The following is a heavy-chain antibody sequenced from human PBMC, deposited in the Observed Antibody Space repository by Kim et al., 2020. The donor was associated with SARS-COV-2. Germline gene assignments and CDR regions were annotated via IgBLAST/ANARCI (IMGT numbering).Heavy chain of an antibody. CDR3: ARGGWTNAEYFQP. D-gene: IGHD6-19*01. J-gene: IGHJ1*01. CDR2: ISGSTSST. V-gene: IGHV3-11*06. CDR1: GFTFSDFY. Sequence: GGSLRLSCAASGFTFSDFYMTWIRQAPGKGLEWISYISGSTSSTSYADSVKGRFTISRDNAQNSLYLQMNSLRAEDTAVYYCARGGWTNAEYFQPWGQGTVVTVSA.